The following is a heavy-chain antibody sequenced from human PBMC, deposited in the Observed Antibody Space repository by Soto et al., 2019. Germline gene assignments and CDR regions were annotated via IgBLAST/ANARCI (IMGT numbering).Heavy chain of an antibody. V-gene: IGHV3-30*18. CDR1: GFTFSSYG. J-gene: IGHJ6*02. CDR3: AKDRTPFWWIDVFYAMDV. D-gene: IGHD3-16*01. Sequence: QVQLVESGGGVVQPGRSLRLSCAASGFTFSSYGMHWVRQAPGKGLEWVAVISYDGSNKYYADSVKGRFTISRDNSKITLYLRMNSLRAEDTAVFYCAKDRTPFWWIDVFYAMDVWGQGTTVTVSS. CDR2: ISYDGSNK.